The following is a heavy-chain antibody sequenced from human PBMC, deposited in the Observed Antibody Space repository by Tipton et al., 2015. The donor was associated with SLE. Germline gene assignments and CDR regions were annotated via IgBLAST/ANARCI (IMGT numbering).Heavy chain of an antibody. D-gene: IGHD6-19*01. CDR1: GGSISSYY. J-gene: IGHJ3*02. CDR3: ARDRRRAVAGDDAFDI. Sequence: TLSLTCTVSGGSISSYYWSWIRQPPGKGLEWIGYIYYNGNTNYNPSLKSRVTISLDTSKKQFSLKLSSVTAADTAVYFCARDRRRAVAGDDAFDIWGQGTMVTVSS. V-gene: IGHV4-59*01. CDR2: IYYNGNT.